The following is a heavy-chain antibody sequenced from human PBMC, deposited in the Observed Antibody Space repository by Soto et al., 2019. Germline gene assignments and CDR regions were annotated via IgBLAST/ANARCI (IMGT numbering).Heavy chain of an antibody. Sequence: SVKVSCKASGDVFRSYGINWVRQAPGQGLEWMGGITPISGTTNYAQKFQGRVAITADESTDTVYMELSRLRSEDTAVYFCARVRCFNGLCHTADYGMDVWGQGTTVTVSS. D-gene: IGHD2-8*01. CDR1: GDVFRSYG. V-gene: IGHV1-69*13. CDR2: ITPISGTT. J-gene: IGHJ6*02. CDR3: ARVRCFNGLCHTADYGMDV.